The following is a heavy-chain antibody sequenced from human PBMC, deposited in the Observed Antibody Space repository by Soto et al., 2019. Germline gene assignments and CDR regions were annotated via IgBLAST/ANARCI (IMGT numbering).Heavy chain of an antibody. CDR3: AKQLKYYYDSSGYYYLDAFDI. J-gene: IGHJ3*02. CDR2: IIPIFGTA. D-gene: IGHD3-22*01. CDR1: GGTFSSYA. V-gene: IGHV1-69*12. Sequence: QVQLVQSGAEVKKPGSSVKVSCKASGGTFSSYAISWVRQAPGQGLEWIGGIIPIFGTANYAQKFQGRVTITADESTSTAYMELSSLRSEDTAVYYCAKQLKYYYDSSGYYYLDAFDIWGQGTMVTVSS.